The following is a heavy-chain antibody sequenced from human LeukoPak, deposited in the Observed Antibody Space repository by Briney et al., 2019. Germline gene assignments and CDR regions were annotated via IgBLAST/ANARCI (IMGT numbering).Heavy chain of an antibody. CDR3: ARECSGTYCGED. J-gene: IGHJ4*02. CDR1: GYTFTVYY. D-gene: IGHD1-26*01. CDR2: INPNSGGT. V-gene: IGHV1-2*02. Sequence: ASVKVSCKASGYTFTVYYMHWVRQAPGQGLEWMGWINPNSGGTKYAQNFEGRVTVTRDTSITTAYMELSSLRSDDTAIYYCARECSGTYCGEDWGQGTLVTVSS.